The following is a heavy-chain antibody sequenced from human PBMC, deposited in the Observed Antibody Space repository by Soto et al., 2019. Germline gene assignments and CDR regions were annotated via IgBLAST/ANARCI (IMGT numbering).Heavy chain of an antibody. V-gene: IGHV3-74*01. CDR2: IRSDGSTT. CDR3: ARSDWFDP. Sequence: EVQLVESGGGLVQPGGSLRLSCAASGFTFSGYWMHWVRQAPGKGLVLVSRIRSDGSTTSYADSVKGRFTIFRNNARKTLYLQIDSLRAEDTSVYYCARSDWFDPWGPGTLVTVSS. CDR1: GFTFSGYW. J-gene: IGHJ5*02.